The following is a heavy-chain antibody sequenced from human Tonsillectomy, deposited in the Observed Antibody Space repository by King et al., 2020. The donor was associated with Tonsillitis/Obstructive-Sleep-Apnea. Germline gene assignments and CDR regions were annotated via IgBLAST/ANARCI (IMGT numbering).Heavy chain of an antibody. V-gene: IGHV3-74*01. CDR3: ARLGVAATGIDY. D-gene: IGHD2-15*01. J-gene: IGHJ4*02. CDR1: GFTFSSYW. CDR2: IKGDGSEA. Sequence: VQLVESGGGLVQPGGSLRLSCAASGFTFSSYWMHWVRQAPGKGLVWVSRIKGDGSEASYADSVKGRFTISRDNAKNTLSLLMNSLRAEDTAVYYCARLGVAATGIDYWGQGTLVTVSS.